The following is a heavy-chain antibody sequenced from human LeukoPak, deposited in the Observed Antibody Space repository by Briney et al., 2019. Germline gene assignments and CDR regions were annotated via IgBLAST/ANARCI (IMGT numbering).Heavy chain of an antibody. V-gene: IGHV4-59*01. Sequence: SETLSLTCTVSGGSISTYYWSWIRQPPGKGLEWIGYIYYSGSTNYNPSLKSRVTIPLDTSKNQFSLKLSSVTAADTAVYYCARSYDSSGYYYYGMDVWGQGTTVTVSS. CDR2: IYYSGST. CDR1: GGSISTYY. J-gene: IGHJ6*02. D-gene: IGHD3-22*01. CDR3: ARSYDSSGYYYYGMDV.